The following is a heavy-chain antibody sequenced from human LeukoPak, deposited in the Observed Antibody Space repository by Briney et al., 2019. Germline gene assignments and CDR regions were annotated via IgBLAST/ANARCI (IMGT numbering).Heavy chain of an antibody. CDR2: INPTGDST. Sequence: ASVKVSCKASGYTFTSYYMHWVRQAPGQGLEWMGLINPTGDSTGYAQKFQGRVTMTRDMSTSTDFMELSSLRSEDTAVYYRATIGIVGATRNWFDPWGQGTLVTVSS. CDR3: ATIGIVGATRNWFDP. V-gene: IGHV1-46*01. D-gene: IGHD1-26*01. J-gene: IGHJ5*02. CDR1: GYTFTSYY.